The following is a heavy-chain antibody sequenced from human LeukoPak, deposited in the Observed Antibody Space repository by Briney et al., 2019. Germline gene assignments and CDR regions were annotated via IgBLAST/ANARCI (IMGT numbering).Heavy chain of an antibody. CDR1: GGSISSSSYY. V-gene: IGHV4-39*01. CDR3: ARLSSIAARPSFDY. CDR2: IYYSGST. D-gene: IGHD6-6*01. J-gene: IGHJ4*02. Sequence: PSETLXLTCTVSGGSISSSSYYWGWIRQPPGKGLEWIGSIYYSGSTYYNPSLKSRVTISVDTSKNQFSLKLSSVTAADTAVYYCARLSSIAARPSFDYWGQGTLVTVSS.